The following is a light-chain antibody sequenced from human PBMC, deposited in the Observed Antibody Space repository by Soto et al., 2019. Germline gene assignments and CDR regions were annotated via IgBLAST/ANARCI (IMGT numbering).Light chain of an antibody. CDR1: QSISSW. Sequence: DIQMTQSPSTLSASVGARVTITCRASQSISSWLDWYQQKPGQAPKLLIYKASTLQSGVPSRFSGSGSGTEFTPAISSLQPDDSATYYCQQYNDNWTFGQGTKMEIK. V-gene: IGKV1-5*03. J-gene: IGKJ1*01. CDR3: QQYNDNWT. CDR2: KAS.